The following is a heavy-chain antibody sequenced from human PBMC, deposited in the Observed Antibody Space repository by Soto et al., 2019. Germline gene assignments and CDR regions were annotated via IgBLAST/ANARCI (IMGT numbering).Heavy chain of an antibody. J-gene: IGHJ4*02. V-gene: IGHV3-23*01. CDR3: AKEAWDPRYGSRSLDY. CDR1: GFTFSSYA. Sequence: GGSLRLSCAASGFTFSSYAMSWVRQAPGKGLEWVSAISGSGGSTYYADSVKGRFTISRDNSKNTLYLQMNSLRAEDTAVYYCAKEAWDPRYGSRSLDYWGQGTLVTVSS. D-gene: IGHD3-22*01. CDR2: ISGSGGST.